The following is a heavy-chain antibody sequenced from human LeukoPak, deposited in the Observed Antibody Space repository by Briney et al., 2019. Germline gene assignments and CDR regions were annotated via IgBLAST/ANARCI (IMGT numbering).Heavy chain of an antibody. V-gene: IGHV3-23*01. D-gene: IGHD2-2*01. CDR1: GFTFSSYG. CDR2: ISGSGGST. CDR3: AKEVAYCTSTTCWGWFDP. J-gene: IGHJ5*02. Sequence: PGGSLRLSCAASGFTFSSYGMSWVRQAPGKGLEWVSTISGSGGSTYYADSVKGRFTISRDSSKNTLYLQMNSLRAEDTALYYCAKEVAYCTSTTCWGWFDPWGQGTLVTVSS.